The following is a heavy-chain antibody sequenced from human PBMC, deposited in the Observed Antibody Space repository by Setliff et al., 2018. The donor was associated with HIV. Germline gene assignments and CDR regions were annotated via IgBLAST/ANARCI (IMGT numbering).Heavy chain of an antibody. CDR2: ISGYNGNT. D-gene: IGHD6-19*01. J-gene: IGHJ3*01. CDR3: GRVPYRSAWFSGGHNPFDV. CDR1: GDTNPSDA. Sequence: ASVKVSCKASGDTNPSDAISWVRQAPGQGLEWMGWISGYNGNTKYAQNMQGRVTMTTDTSTTTAYMELRSLRSDGTAVYYCGRVPYRSAWFSGGHNPFDVWGQGTMVTVSS. V-gene: IGHV1-18*01.